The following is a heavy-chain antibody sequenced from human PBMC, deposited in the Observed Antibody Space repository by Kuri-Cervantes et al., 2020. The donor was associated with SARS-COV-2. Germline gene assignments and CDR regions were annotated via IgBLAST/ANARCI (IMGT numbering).Heavy chain of an antibody. D-gene: IGHD6-19*01. CDR3: AKDGWYGTPPFDY. V-gene: IGHV3-66*02. CDR1: GFTVSSNY. CDR2: IYSGGST. Sequence: GGSLRLSCAASGFTVSSNYMSWVRQAPGKGLEWVSVIYSGGSTYYADSVKGRFTISRDNSKNTLYLQMGSLRAEDTAVYYCAKDGWYGTPPFDYWGQGTLVTVSS. J-gene: IGHJ4*02.